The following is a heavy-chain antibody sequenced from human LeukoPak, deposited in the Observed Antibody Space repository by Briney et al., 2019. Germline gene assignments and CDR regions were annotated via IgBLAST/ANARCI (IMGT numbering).Heavy chain of an antibody. J-gene: IGHJ4*02. V-gene: IGHV3-21*04. CDR2: ISSSSSYI. CDR3: ARERNTAMVS. Sequence: GGSLRLSCAASGFTFSSYSMTWVRQAPGKGLEWVSSISSSSSYIYYADSVKGRFTISRDNAKNSLYLQMNSLRAEDTAVYYCARERNTAMVSWGQGTLVTVSS. D-gene: IGHD5-18*01. CDR1: GFTFSSYS.